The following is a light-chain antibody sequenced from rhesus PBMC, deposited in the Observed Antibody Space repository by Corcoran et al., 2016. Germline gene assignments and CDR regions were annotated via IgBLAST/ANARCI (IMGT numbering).Light chain of an antibody. CDR3: PQRNSYPRT. Sequence: DIQLTQSPSSLSASVGDRVTITCRASQGISSYLAWYQQKSGKAPKLLIYDASTLQSGVPSRFSGSGSGTEFTLTLSSLQPEDFATYYCPQRNSYPRTFGQGTKVEIK. V-gene: IGKV1-38*01. CDR1: QGISSY. CDR2: DAS. J-gene: IGKJ1*01.